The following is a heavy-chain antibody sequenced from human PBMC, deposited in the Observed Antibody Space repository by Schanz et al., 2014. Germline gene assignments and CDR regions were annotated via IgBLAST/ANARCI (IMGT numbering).Heavy chain of an antibody. V-gene: IGHV1-18*01. CDR1: GYTFTSYG. Sequence: QVQLVQSGAEVKKPGASVKVSCKASGYTFTSYGISWVRQAPGQGLEWMGWISAYNGNTNYAQKLQGRVTMSTDTSTSTAYMELTSLRYADTALYYCGGVGDLGTDGYDNWGQGTMVTVSS. J-gene: IGHJ3*02. D-gene: IGHD3-16*01. CDR2: ISAYNGNT. CDR3: GGVGDLGTDGYDN.